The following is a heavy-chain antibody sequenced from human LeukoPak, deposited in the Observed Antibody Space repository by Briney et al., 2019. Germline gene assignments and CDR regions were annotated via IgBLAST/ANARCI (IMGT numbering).Heavy chain of an antibody. J-gene: IGHJ4*02. V-gene: IGHV3-74*01. Sequence: GGSLRLSCAASGFTFSPYWMHWVRQAPGKRLVCVARITSDGSSTAYADSVKGRFTISRDNTKNTLYLQMNNLRAEDTAVYYCARARCSRTSCNTESDYWGQGTLVTVSS. CDR2: ITSDGSST. CDR1: GFTFSPYW. D-gene: IGHD2-2*01. CDR3: ARARCSRTSCNTESDY.